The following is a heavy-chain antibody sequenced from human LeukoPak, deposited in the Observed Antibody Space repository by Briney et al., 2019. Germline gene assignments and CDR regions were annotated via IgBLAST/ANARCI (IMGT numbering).Heavy chain of an antibody. CDR3: AEGRDCSGGSCWFDY. CDR1: GGTFSSYA. CDR2: IIPIFGTA. J-gene: IGHJ4*02. D-gene: IGHD2-15*01. V-gene: IGHV1-69*06. Sequence: SVKVSCKASGGTFSSYAISWVRQAPGQGLEWMGGIIPIFGTANYAQKFQGRVTITADKSTSTAYMELGSLRSEDTAVYYCAEGRDCSGGSCWFDYWGQGTLVTVSS.